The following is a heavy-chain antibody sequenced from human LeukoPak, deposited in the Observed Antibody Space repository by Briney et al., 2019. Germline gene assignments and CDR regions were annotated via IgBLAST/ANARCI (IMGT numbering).Heavy chain of an antibody. D-gene: IGHD2-15*01. CDR2: INHSGST. Sequence: SEILSLTCAVYGGSFSGYYWSWIRQPPGKGLEWLGEINHSGSTNCNPSLKRRVTISVDTSKNQYSLKLSSVTAADTAVYYCARYLGYSIPFDYWGQGTLVTVSS. V-gene: IGHV4-34*01. CDR1: GGSFSGYY. CDR3: ARYLGYSIPFDY. J-gene: IGHJ4*02.